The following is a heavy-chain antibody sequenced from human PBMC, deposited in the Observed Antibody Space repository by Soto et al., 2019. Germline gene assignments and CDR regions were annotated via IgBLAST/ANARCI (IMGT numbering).Heavy chain of an antibody. J-gene: IGHJ6*02. CDR1: SVSNAW. Sequence: SVSNAWMNWVRQAPGKGLEWVGRIKSKTDGGTTDYAAPVKGRFTISRDDSKNTLYLQMNSLKTEDTAVYYCTTGACYQLLCDHYYYYGMDVWGQGTTVTVSS. CDR2: IKSKTDGGTT. V-gene: IGHV3-15*07. CDR3: TTGACYQLLCDHYYYYGMDV. D-gene: IGHD2-2*01.